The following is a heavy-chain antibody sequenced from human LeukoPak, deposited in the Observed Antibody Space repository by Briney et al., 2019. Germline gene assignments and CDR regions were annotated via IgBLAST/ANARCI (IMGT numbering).Heavy chain of an antibody. Sequence: PSETLSLTCAVYGGSFSGYYWSWIRQPPGKGLEWIGEINHSGSTNYNLSLKSRVTISVDTSKNQFSLKLSSVTAADTAVYYCARVLPRSSGWYGDYYYYMDVWGKGTTVTVSS. D-gene: IGHD6-19*01. CDR1: GGSFSGYY. CDR3: ARVLPRSSGWYGDYYYYMDV. V-gene: IGHV4-34*01. J-gene: IGHJ6*03. CDR2: INHSGST.